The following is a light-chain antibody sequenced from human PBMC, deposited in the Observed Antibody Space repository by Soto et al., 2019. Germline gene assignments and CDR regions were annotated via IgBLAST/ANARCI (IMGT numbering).Light chain of an antibody. CDR1: SSNIGSNS. CDR2: TNI. V-gene: IGLV1-44*01. CDR3: QSYDSSLSIWV. Sequence: QSVLTQSPSASGTPGQRVTISCSGSSSNIGSNSVYWYQQLPGTAPKLLIYTNINRPSGVPDRFSGSKSGTSASLAISGLQAEDEADYFCQSYDSSLSIWVFGGGTKVTVL. J-gene: IGLJ3*02.